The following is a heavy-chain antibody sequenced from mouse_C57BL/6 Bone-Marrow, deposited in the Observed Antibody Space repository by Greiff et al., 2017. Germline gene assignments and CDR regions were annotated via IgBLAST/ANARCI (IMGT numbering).Heavy chain of an antibody. CDR3: RNWERDFDY. Sequence: EVQLQQSGAELVKPGASVKLSCTASGFNIKDYYMHWVKQRTEQGLEWIGRIDPEDGGTTYAPKFQGKATITADKSSNTAYLQLISLTSEDTAVYYCRNWERDFDYWGQGTTLTVSS. D-gene: IGHD4-1*01. CDR1: GFNIKDYY. CDR2: IDPEDGGT. V-gene: IGHV14-2*01. J-gene: IGHJ2*01.